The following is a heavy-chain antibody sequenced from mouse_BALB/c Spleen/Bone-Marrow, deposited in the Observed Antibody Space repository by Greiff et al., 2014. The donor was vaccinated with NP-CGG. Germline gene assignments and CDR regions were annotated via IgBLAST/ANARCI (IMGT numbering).Heavy chain of an antibody. V-gene: IGHV1S126*01. D-gene: IGHD1-1*01. J-gene: IGHJ4*01. Sequence: VKLVESGAELVRPGASVKLSCKASGYTFTNNWINWVKQRPGQGLEWIGNIYPSDSYTNYNQKFKDKATLTADKSSSTAYMQLSSPTSEDSAVYYCTRGSSYVGYAMDYWGQGTSVTVSS. CDR2: IYPSDSYT. CDR3: TRGSSYVGYAMDY. CDR1: GYTFTNNW.